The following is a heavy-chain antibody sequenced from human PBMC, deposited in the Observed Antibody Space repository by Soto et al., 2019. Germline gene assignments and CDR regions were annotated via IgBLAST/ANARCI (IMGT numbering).Heavy chain of an antibody. J-gene: IGHJ3*02. CDR1: GFTFSSYA. V-gene: IGHV3-64*01. Sequence: VQLVESGGGLVQPGGSLRLSCAASGFTFSSYAMHWVRQAPGKGLEYVSAISSNGGSTYYANSVKGRFTISRDNSKNTLYLQMGSMRAEDMAVYYCASTRLAYCGGDCYSVGAFDIWGQGTMVTVSS. CDR3: ASTRLAYCGGDCYSVGAFDI. CDR2: ISSNGGST. D-gene: IGHD2-21*01.